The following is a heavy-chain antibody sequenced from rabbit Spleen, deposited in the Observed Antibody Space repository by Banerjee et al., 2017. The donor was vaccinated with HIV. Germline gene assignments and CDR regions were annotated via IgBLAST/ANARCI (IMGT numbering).Heavy chain of an antibody. CDR2: IYAGTSGST. J-gene: IGHJ4*01. V-gene: IGHV1S45*01. CDR3: ARGYSGSGLAFNL. D-gene: IGHD1-1*01. Sequence: QEQLVESGGGLVQPEGSLTLTCTASGFSFSSSYWICWVRQAPGKGLEWIACIYAGTSGSTYYASWAKGRFTISKTSSTTVTLQMTSLTAADTATYFCARGYSGSGLAFNLWGQGTLVTVS. CDR1: GFSFSSSYW.